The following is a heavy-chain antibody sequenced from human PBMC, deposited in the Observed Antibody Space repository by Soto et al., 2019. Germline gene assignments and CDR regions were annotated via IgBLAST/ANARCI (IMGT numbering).Heavy chain of an antibody. J-gene: IGHJ4*02. CDR2: TSGSGAST. CDR3: AKVAVRGVVVSNFDS. CDR1: GFTFTNYA. D-gene: IGHD3-10*01. Sequence: EVQLLESGGGLVQPGGSLRLSCGASGFTFTNYAMSWVRQAPGKWLEWVSTTSGSGASTYYADSVKGRFTISRDHSKNTLYLPMKSLRIEDTAVYYCAKVAVRGVVVSNFDSWGQGTLVTVSS. V-gene: IGHV3-23*01.